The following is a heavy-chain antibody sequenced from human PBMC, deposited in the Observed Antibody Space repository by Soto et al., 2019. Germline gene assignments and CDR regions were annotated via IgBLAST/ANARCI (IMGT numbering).Heavy chain of an antibody. CDR3: AKDMEEYYDYVWGSYRYTEGIDY. J-gene: IGHJ4*02. CDR1: GFTFSSYA. D-gene: IGHD3-16*02. Sequence: GGSLRLSCAASGFTFSSYAMSWVRQAPGKGLEWVSAISGSGGSTYYADSVKGRFTISRDNSKNTLYLQMNSLRAEDTAVYYCAKDMEEYYDYVWGSYRYTEGIDYWGQGTLVTVSS. CDR2: ISGSGGST. V-gene: IGHV3-23*01.